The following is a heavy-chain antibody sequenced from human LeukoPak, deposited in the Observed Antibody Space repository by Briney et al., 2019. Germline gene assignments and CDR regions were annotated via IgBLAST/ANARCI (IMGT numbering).Heavy chain of an antibody. J-gene: IGHJ5*02. D-gene: IGHD6-19*01. CDR3: SHSIAVDWFDP. V-gene: IGHV2-5*01. Sequence: SGPTLANPTQTFTLTCYFSGFSLSTSGMGVGWIRLTREKAREGLAVIYWNDGSSYSPSLKSRLTITNDTSKNQMVLTMTNMNPVDTATYDCSHSIAVDWFDPWGQGTLVTVSS. CDR1: GFSLSTSGMG. CDR2: IYWNDGS.